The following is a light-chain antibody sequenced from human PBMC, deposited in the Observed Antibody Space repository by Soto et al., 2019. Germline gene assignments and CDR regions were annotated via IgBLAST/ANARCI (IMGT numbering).Light chain of an antibody. CDR3: QQFNSYPLT. V-gene: IGKV1-13*02. CDR2: DAS. Sequence: AIQLTQSPASLSASVGDRVTITCRASQGISSTLAWYQQKPGKAPKLLIYDASSLESGVPSRFIGSGSGTDFTLTISSLQPEDFATYYGQQFNSYPLTFGQGTRLEIK. CDR1: QGISST. J-gene: IGKJ5*01.